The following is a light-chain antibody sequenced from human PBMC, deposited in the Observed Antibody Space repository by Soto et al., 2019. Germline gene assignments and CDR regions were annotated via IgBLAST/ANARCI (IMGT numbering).Light chain of an antibody. CDR1: SSDVGYYDY. V-gene: IGLV2-8*01. J-gene: IGLJ1*01. CDR2: EVT. CDR3: SSYAGSNNFD. Sequence: SVLTQPPSASGFPGQSVTISCTGTSSDVGYYDYVSWYQQHPGKAPKLVIYEVTKRPSGVPDRVSASKSGNTASLTVSGLRAEDEADYYCSSYAGSNNFDFGSGTKVTVL.